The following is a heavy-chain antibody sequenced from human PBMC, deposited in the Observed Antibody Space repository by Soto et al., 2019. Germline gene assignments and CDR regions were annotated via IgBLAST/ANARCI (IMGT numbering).Heavy chain of an antibody. CDR3: VRDSGGAGAFEY. V-gene: IGHV6-1*01. Sequence: PSQTLSLTCVISGDSVSSNSAAWNWIRQSPSGGLQWRGRTYYRSKWYHDYTESVKSRLTINPVTSKNQFSLQMEAVTPEDTAVYFCVRDSGGAGAFEYWGQGTPVTVSS. CDR2: TYYRSKWYH. CDR1: GDSVSSNSAA. J-gene: IGHJ4*02. D-gene: IGHD3-10*01.